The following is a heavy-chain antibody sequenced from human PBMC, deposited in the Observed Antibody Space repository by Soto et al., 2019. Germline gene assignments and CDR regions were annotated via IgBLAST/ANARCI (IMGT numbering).Heavy chain of an antibody. CDR2: ISGDSGNT. CDR1: GYMFTKSA. Sequence: ASVKVSCKASGYMFTKSAMHWVRQAPGQRLEWMGWISGDSGNTKYSLKLQDRVTITRDTSASTAYMELSSLRSEDTALYYCARDGVAAGNINFDYWGQGTLVTVSS. V-gene: IGHV1-3*01. CDR3: ARDGVAAGNINFDY. J-gene: IGHJ4*01. D-gene: IGHD6-19*01.